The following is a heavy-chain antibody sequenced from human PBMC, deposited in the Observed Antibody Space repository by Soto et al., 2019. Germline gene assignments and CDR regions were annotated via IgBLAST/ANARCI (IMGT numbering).Heavy chain of an antibody. V-gene: IGHV4-59*08. CDR1: GGSISSYY. CDR2: IYYSGST. CDR3: ARHSAQNPYLRYFDWLQYYFDY. J-gene: IGHJ4*02. Sequence: PSETLSLTCTVSGGSISSYYWSWIRQPPGKGLEWIGYIYYSGSTNYNPSLKSRVTISVDTSKNQFSLKLSSVTAADTAVYYCARHSAQNPYLRYFDWLQYYFDYWGQGTLVPSPQ. D-gene: IGHD3-9*01.